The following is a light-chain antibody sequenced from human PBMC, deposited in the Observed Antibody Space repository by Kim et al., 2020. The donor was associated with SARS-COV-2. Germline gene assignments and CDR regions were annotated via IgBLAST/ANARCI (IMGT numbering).Light chain of an antibody. CDR3: HQYNNWPRT. J-gene: IGKJ1*01. CDR2: DAS. V-gene: IGKV3-15*01. Sequence: EIVMTQSPATLSLSPGERATLSCRASQSVSRSLAWYQAKPGQAPRLVIYDASTRATGLPARFSGSGSGTEFTLTISSLQSEDFAVYYCHQYNNWPRTFGQGTKLEI. CDR1: QSVSRS.